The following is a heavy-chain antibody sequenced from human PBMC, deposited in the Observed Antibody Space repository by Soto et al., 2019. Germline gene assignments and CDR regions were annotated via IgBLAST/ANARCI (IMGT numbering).Heavy chain of an antibody. CDR3: TRVGGSVSGMDV. J-gene: IGHJ6*02. CDR1: GFTVSSNY. D-gene: IGHD1-26*01. Sequence: PGVSLRLSCAASGFTVSSNYMSWVRQAPGKGLEWVSVIYSGGSTYYADSVKGRFTISRDNAKNTVYLQMNSLRAEDTAVYYCTRVGGSVSGMDVWGQGTTVTVSS. V-gene: IGHV3-66*01. CDR2: IYSGGST.